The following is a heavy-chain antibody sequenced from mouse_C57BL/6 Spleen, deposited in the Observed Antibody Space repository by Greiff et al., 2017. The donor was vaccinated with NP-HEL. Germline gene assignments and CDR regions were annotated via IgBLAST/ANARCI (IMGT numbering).Heavy chain of an antibody. D-gene: IGHD3-2*02. CDR1: GYSITSGYD. J-gene: IGHJ4*01. V-gene: IGHV3-1*01. CDR2: ISYSGST. Sequence: EVKLVESGPGMVKPSQSLSLTCTVTGYSITSGYDWHWIRHFPGNKLEWMGYISYSGSTNYNPSLKSRISITHDTSKNHFFLKLNSVTTEDTATYYCALDSSGSGAMDYWGQGTSVTVSS. CDR3: ALDSSGSGAMDY.